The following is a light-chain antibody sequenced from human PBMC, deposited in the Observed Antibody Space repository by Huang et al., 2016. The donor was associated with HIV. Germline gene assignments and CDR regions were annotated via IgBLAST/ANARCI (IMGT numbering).Light chain of an antibody. Sequence: LSCRASQSVNSYLAWYQQKPGRAPRLLIYSASNRATGIPARFSGSGSGTDFTLTISSLEPEDFAIYYCQQSSSWPPLTFGGGTKVEIK. V-gene: IGKV3-11*01. CDR2: SAS. J-gene: IGKJ4*01. CDR1: QSVNSY. CDR3: QQSSSWPPLT.